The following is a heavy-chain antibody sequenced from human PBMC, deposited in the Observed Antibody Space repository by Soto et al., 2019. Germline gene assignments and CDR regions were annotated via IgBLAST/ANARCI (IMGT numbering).Heavy chain of an antibody. J-gene: IGHJ4*02. Sequence: GGSLRLSCRASGYTFSNYYIIWVRQAPGKGLEWVANIRQDGGEKYYVDSVKGRFTISRDNTQNSMYLQMNSLRAEDTAVYYCARGPGEYSSSSVDYWGQGTLVTVSS. CDR2: IRQDGGEK. CDR3: ARGPGEYSSSSVDY. D-gene: IGHD6-6*01. CDR1: GYTFSNYY. V-gene: IGHV3-7*01.